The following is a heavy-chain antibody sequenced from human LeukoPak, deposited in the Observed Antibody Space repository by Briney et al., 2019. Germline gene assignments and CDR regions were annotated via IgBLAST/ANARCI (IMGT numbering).Heavy chain of an antibody. D-gene: IGHD2/OR15-2a*01. V-gene: IGHV1-69*13. CDR3: AILGDGRIGMGLLGSFDY. J-gene: IGHJ4*02. Sequence: ASVEVSCKASGGSFRNSAFVWVRQAPGQGLDWMGGIIPVFGTPNYADNFQDRVTISADESTNTAYLDLSSLRSEDTAVYFCAILGDGRIGMGLLGSFDYWGQGTLVIVSP. CDR2: IIPVFGTP. CDR1: GGSFRNSA.